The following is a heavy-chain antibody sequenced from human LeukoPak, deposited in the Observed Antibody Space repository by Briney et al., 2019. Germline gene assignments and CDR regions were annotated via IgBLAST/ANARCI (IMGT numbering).Heavy chain of an antibody. CDR2: IIPILGIA. Sequence: SVKVSCKASGGTCSSYAISWVRQAPGQGLEWMGRIIPILGIANYAQKFQGRVTITADKSTSTAYMELSSLRSEDTAVYYCARYEHYGDLGEYGMDVWGQGTTVTVSS. CDR1: GGTCSSYA. V-gene: IGHV1-69*04. J-gene: IGHJ6*02. CDR3: ARYEHYGDLGEYGMDV. D-gene: IGHD4-17*01.